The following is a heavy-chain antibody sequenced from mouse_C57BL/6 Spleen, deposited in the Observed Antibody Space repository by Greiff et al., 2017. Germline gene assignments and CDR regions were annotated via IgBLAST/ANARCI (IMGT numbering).Heavy chain of an antibody. V-gene: IGHV1-82*01. CDR2: MYPGDGDT. Sequence: QVQLKESGPELVKPGASVKISCKASGYAFSSSWMNWVKQRPGKGLEWIGRMYPGDGDTNYNGKFKGKATLTADKSSSTAYMQLSSLTSEDSAVYFCARMVSYAMDYWGQGTSVTVSS. J-gene: IGHJ4*01. CDR1: GYAFSSSW. CDR3: ARMVSYAMDY. D-gene: IGHD1-1*02.